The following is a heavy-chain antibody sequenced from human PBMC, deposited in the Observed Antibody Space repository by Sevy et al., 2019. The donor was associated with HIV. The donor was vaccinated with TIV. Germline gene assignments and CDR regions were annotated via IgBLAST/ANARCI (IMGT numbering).Heavy chain of an antibody. Sequence: ASVKVSCKASGYIFTSYGISWVRQAPGQGLEWMGRINPKSGGTNYAQKFQGRVTMTRDTSIITAYMELSSLRSDDTAVYYCARADNIGWSTLDAFDLWGQGTMVTVSS. CDR3: ARADNIGWSTLDAFDL. J-gene: IGHJ3*01. V-gene: IGHV1-2*06. D-gene: IGHD6-19*01. CDR2: INPKSGGT. CDR1: GYIFTSYG.